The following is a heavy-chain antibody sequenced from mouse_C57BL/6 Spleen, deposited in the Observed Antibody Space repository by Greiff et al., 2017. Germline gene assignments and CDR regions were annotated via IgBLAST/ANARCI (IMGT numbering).Heavy chain of an antibody. V-gene: IGHV1-42*01. CDR2: INPSTGGT. J-gene: IGHJ3*01. CDR1: GYSFTGYY. D-gene: IGHD2-4*01. CDR3: ARSDYGPWFAY. Sequence: FQLQQSGPELVKPGASVKISCKASGYSFTGYYMNWVKQSPEKSLEWIGEINPSTGGTTYNQKFKAKATLTVDKSASTAYMQFKSLTSDGSAVYYCARSDYGPWFAYWGQGTLVTVSA.